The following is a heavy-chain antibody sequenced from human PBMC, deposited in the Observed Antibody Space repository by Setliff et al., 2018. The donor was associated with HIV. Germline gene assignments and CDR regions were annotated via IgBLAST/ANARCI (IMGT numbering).Heavy chain of an antibody. J-gene: IGHJ4*02. CDR3: ARGRDKYGPIDY. CDR2: IHYSGST. Sequence: SETLSLTCTVSGGSISSSYWTWTRQPPGKGLEWIGKIHYSGSTNYNPSLKSRVTISVDTSRSQFSLKLSSVTAADTAVYYCARGRDKYGPIDYWGQGTLVTVSS. V-gene: IGHV4-59*01. D-gene: IGHD3-10*01. CDR1: GGSISSSY.